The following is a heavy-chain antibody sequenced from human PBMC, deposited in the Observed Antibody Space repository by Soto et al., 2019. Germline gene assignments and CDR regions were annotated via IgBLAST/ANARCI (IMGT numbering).Heavy chain of an antibody. D-gene: IGHD6-13*01. CDR3: ARESLSIAAAGTSSWFDP. V-gene: IGHV1-46*03. Sequence: ASVKVSCKASGYTFTSYYMHWVRQAPGQGLEWMGIINPSGGSTSYAQKFQGRVTMTRDTSTSTVYMELSSLRSEDTAVYYCARESLSIAAAGTSSWFDPWGQGTLVTVSS. CDR2: INPSGGST. CDR1: GYTFTSYY. J-gene: IGHJ5*02.